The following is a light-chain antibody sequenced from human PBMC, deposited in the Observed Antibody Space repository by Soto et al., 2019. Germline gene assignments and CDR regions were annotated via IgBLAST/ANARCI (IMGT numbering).Light chain of an antibody. J-gene: IGKJ1*01. CDR1: QSVSSSY. Sequence: EIVLTQSPGTLSLSPGERATLSCRASQSVSSSYLARYQQKPGQAPRLLLYGASSRATGIPDRFSGSGSEPDLTLTISRLEPEDFAAYYCQQYGSSPWTFGQGNKVEIK. CDR3: QQYGSSPWT. CDR2: GAS. V-gene: IGKV3-20*01.